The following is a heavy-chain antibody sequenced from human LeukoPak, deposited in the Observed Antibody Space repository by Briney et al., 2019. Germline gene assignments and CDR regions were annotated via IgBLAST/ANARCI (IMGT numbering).Heavy chain of an antibody. D-gene: IGHD1-14*01. CDR3: ARGDAPGGIYYYAMDV. J-gene: IGHJ6*02. Sequence: QTLSLTCAISGDSVSSNSAAWNWVRQSPSRGLEWLGRTYYRSRWYNDYAIFVKSRMKINPDTSKNQFSLQLNSVTPEDTAVYYCARGDAPGGIYYYAMDVWGQGTTVTVSS. CDR1: GDSVSSNSAA. V-gene: IGHV6-1*01. CDR2: TYYRSRWYN.